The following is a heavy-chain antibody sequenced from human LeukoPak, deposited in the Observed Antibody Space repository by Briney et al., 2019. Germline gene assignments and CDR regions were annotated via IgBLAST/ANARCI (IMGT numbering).Heavy chain of an antibody. D-gene: IGHD3-16*01. V-gene: IGHV3-53*01. CDR1: GFTVSSNY. CDR3: ARIYVWGSYSPYYFDY. J-gene: IGHJ4*02. CDR2: IYSGGST. Sequence: GGSLRLSCAASGFTVSSNYMSWVRQAPGKGLEWVSVIYSGGSTYYADSVKGRFTISRDNSKNTLYLQMNSLRAEDTAVYYCARIYVWGSYSPYYFDYWGQGILVTVSS.